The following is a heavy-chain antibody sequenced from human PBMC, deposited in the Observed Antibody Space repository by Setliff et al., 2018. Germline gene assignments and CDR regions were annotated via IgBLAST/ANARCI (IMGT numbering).Heavy chain of an antibody. D-gene: IGHD6-19*01. CDR3: ARTVGYSSVWYDGDWFDP. V-gene: IGHV2-70*04. CDR1: GFSLSTSTVR. Sequence: SGPTLVNPTETLTLTCAFSGFSLSTSTVRVSWIRQPPGKALEWLASIDWDDEKFYSTSLKTRLTISKDTSKNQVILTMTNMDPADTATYYCARTVGYSSVWYDGDWFDPWGPGTQVTVSS. J-gene: IGHJ5*02. CDR2: IDWDDEK.